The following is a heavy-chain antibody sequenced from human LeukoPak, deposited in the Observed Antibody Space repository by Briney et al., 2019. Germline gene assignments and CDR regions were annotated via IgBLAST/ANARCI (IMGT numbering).Heavy chain of an antibody. V-gene: IGHV4-59*01. CDR3: ARAVRGVAAGTRFDP. D-gene: IGHD6-13*01. CDR1: GGSISSYY. CDR2: FYYSGST. Sequence: SETLSLTCTVSGGSISSYYWSWIRQPPGKGLEWIGYFYYSGSTNYNPSLKSRVTISVDMSKNQFSLKLSSVTAADTAAYYCARAVRGVAAGTRFDPWGQGTLVTVSS. J-gene: IGHJ5*02.